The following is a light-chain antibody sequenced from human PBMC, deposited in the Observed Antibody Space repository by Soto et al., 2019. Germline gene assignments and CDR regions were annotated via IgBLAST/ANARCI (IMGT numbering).Light chain of an antibody. V-gene: IGKV3-15*01. Sequence: EIVMTQSPVTLSVSPGERATLSCRASQSVRCNLAWYQHKPGQAPSLLIYGAFTRATGIPARFSGTGSGTEFTLTISSLQSEDFALYYCQQYNDWPLTFGQGTKVDIK. CDR1: QSVRCN. J-gene: IGKJ1*01. CDR3: QQYNDWPLT. CDR2: GAF.